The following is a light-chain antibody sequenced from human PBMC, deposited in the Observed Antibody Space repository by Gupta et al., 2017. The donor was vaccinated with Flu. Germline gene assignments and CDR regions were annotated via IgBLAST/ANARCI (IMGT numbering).Light chain of an antibody. CDR3: QQYCSSPRT. CDR2: GAS. J-gene: IGKJ4*02. V-gene: IGKV3-20*01. Sequence: GTRSWSPGGRATITCRASRSGSNSYLAWYQQKPGQAPRLLIYGASSRATGIPDRFSGSGSGTDFTLTISRLEPEDFAVYYCQQYCSSPRTFGGGTKVEIK. CDR1: RSGSNSY.